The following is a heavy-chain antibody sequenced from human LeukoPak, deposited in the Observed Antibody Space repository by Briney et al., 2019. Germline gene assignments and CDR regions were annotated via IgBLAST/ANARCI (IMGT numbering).Heavy chain of an antibody. V-gene: IGHV3-53*01. J-gene: IGHJ4*02. CDR2: IYSGGST. D-gene: IGHD3-9*01. Sequence: GSLRLSCAASGFTVSSNYMSWVRQAPGKGLEGVSVIYSGGSTYYADSVKGGFTISRDNSKNTLYLQMNSLRAEDTAVYYCARVGDILTGYYWALDYWGQGTLVTVSS. CDR1: GFTVSSNY. CDR3: ARVGDILTGYYWALDY.